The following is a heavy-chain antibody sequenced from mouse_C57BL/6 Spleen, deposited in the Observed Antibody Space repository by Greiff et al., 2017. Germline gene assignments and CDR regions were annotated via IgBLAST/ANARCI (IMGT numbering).Heavy chain of an antibody. CDR2: ISDGGSYT. J-gene: IGHJ2*01. Sequence: EVQGVESGGGLVKPGGSLKLSCAASGFTFSSYAMSWVRQTPEKRLEWVATISDGGSYTYYPDNVKGRFTISRDNAKNYLYLQMSHLKSEDTAMYYCARALYGNPCDYWGQGTTLTVSA. CDR1: GFTFSSYA. D-gene: IGHD2-1*01. V-gene: IGHV5-4*01. CDR3: ARALYGNPCDY.